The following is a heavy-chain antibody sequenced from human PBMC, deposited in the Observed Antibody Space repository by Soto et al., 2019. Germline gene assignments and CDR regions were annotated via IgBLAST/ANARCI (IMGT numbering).Heavy chain of an antibody. CDR1: GGSISSGGYY. CDR2: IYYSGRT. CDR3: ARDAITMVRGVMEAWFDP. J-gene: IGHJ5*02. Sequence: QVQLQESGPGLVKPSQTLSLTCTVSGGSISSGGYYWSWIRQHPGKGLEWIGYIYYSGRTYYNPCLRSRVTISVDTSKNQFSLKLSSVTAADTAVYYCARDAITMVRGVMEAWFDPWGQGTLVTVSS. V-gene: IGHV4-31*03. D-gene: IGHD3-10*01.